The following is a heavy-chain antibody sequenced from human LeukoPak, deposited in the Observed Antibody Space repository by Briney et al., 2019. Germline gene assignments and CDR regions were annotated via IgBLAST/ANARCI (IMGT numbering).Heavy chain of an antibody. D-gene: IGHD1-14*01. CDR3: ARSDHGPEY. CDR2: INKDGSEK. V-gene: IGHV3-7*01. Sequence: GGSLRLSCSASGFSFSDRWMNWVRQAPGKGLEWVAIINKDGSEKHYVDSVKGRFSISRDNAKNSLCLQMNSLRAGDTAVYYCARSDHGPEYWGQGTLVTVSS. J-gene: IGHJ4*02. CDR1: GFSFSDRW.